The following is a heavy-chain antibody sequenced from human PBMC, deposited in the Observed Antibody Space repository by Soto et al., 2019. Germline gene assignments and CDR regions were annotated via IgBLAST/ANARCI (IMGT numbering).Heavy chain of an antibody. CDR3: ARDKDDFWSGYYRLTDYYYGMDV. V-gene: IGHV3-21*01. CDR2: ISSSSSYI. Sequence: GGSLRLSCAASGFTFSSYSMNWVRQAPGKGLEWVSSISSSSSYIYYADSVKGRFTISRDNAKNSLYLQMNSLRAEDTAVYYCARDKDDFWSGYYRLTDYYYGMDVWGQGTTVT. D-gene: IGHD3-3*01. CDR1: GFTFSSYS. J-gene: IGHJ6*02.